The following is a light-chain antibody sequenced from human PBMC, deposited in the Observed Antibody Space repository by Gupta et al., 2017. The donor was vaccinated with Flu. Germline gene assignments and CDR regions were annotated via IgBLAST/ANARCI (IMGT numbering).Light chain of an antibody. J-gene: IGKJ4*01. Sequence: SLSPGERATLSCRASQSVGSSYLDWYQQKPGQAPSLLIYGASSRATGIPDRFSGSGSGTEFTLTISRREPEDFAVYYCQKHGNSPFPFGRGTXVEI. CDR1: QSVGSSY. CDR2: GAS. V-gene: IGKV3-20*01. CDR3: QKHGNSPFP.